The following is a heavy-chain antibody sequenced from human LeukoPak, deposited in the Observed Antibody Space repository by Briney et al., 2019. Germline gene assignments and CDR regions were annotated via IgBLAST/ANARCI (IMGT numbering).Heavy chain of an antibody. D-gene: IGHD3-10*01. Sequence: SETLSLTCTVSGGSISSSSYYWGWIRQPPGKGLEWIGSIYYSGSTYYNPSLKSRVTISVDTSKNQFSLKLSSVTAADTAVYYCARRKVRGVNGEDVWGQGTTVTLSS. V-gene: IGHV4-39*01. CDR2: IYYSGST. CDR3: ARRKVRGVNGEDV. CDR1: GGSISSSSYY. J-gene: IGHJ6*02.